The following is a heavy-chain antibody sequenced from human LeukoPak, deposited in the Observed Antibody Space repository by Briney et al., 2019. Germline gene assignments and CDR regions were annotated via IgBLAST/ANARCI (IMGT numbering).Heavy chain of an antibody. CDR3: ARGVVITGLDY. J-gene: IGHJ4*02. D-gene: IGHD3-22*01. CDR1: GGSFSSATYY. CDR2: IYTSGST. Sequence: PSETLSLTCTVSGGSFSSATYYWNWIRQPAGKGLEWIGRIYTSGSTNYNPSLKSRVTISVDTSKNQFSLKLTSVTAADTAVYYCARGVVITGLDYWGQGTLVTVSS. V-gene: IGHV4-61*02.